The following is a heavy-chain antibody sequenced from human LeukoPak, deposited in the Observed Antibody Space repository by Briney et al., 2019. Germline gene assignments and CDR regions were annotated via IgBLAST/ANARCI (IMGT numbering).Heavy chain of an antibody. CDR2: IYENGGTT. V-gene: IGHV3-23*01. J-gene: IGHJ4*02. D-gene: IGHD2-21*01. CDR3: AKDFRIGYSAHFDY. Sequence: GSLRISWGGSGFTFRCHSMSWVPQAPEKGMGIVSGIYENGGTTYYADSVKGRFSISRDNSKNTLYLQMDSLRGEDTAVYYCAKDFRIGYSAHFDYWGQGALVTVSS. CDR1: GFTFRCHS.